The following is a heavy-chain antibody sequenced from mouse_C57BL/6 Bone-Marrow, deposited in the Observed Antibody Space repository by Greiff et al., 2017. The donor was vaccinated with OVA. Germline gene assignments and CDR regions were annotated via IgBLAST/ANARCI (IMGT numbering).Heavy chain of an antibody. CDR2: IWRGGGT. J-gene: IGHJ4*01. V-gene: IGHV2-2*01. D-gene: IGHD2-5*01. Sequence: VQLQQSGPGLVQPSQSLSITCTVSGFSLTSYGVHWVRQSPGKGLEWLGVIWRGGGTDYNAAFISRLSISTDNSKSQVFFKMNSLHADDTAIYYYASPYYSNRYAMDYWGQGTSVTVSS. CDR1: GFSLTSYG. CDR3: ASPYYSNRYAMDY.